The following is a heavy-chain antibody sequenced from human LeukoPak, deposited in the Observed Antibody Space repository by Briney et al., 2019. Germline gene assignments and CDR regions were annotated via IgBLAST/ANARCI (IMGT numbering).Heavy chain of an antibody. CDR2: ISPSGDIT. V-gene: IGHV3-23*01. CDR1: GFTFSNHG. CDR3: AKDDAWLRFGE. Sequence: GGSLRLSCAASGFTFSNHGMNWVRQAPGKGLERVSGISPSGDITYYADSVKGRFTISRDNSKNTLYLEVISLTAEDTAVYYCAKDDAWLRFGEWSQGTLVTVSS. D-gene: IGHD3-10*01. J-gene: IGHJ4*02.